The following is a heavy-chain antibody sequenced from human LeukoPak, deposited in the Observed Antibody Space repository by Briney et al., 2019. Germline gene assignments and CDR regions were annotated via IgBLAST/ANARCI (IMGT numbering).Heavy chain of an antibody. CDR3: AKDQGGSYYIAFDI. J-gene: IGHJ3*02. Sequence: GGSLRLSCAASGFTVSSNYMSWVRQAPGKGLEWVSVIYSGGSTYYADSVKGRFTISRDNSKNTLYLQMNSLRAEDTAVYYCAKDQGGSYYIAFDIWGQGTMVTVSS. CDR1: GFTVSSNY. V-gene: IGHV3-53*05. D-gene: IGHD1-26*01. CDR2: IYSGGST.